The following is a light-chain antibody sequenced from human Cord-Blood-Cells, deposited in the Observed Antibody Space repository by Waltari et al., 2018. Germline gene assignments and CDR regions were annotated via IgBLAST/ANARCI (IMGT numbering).Light chain of an antibody. Sequence: PATLSVSPGERATLSCRASQSVSSNLAWYQQKPGQAPRLLIYGASTRATGIPARFSGSGSGTEFTLTISSLQSEDFAVYYCQQYNNWPMYTFGQGTKLEIK. CDR2: GAS. J-gene: IGKJ2*01. CDR3: QQYNNWPMYT. CDR1: QSVSSN. V-gene: IGKV3-15*01.